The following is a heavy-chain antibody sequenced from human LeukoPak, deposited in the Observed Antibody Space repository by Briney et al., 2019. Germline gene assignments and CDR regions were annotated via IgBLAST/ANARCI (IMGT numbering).Heavy chain of an antibody. V-gene: IGHV3-11*06. CDR3: AREGYNSGAIPFDS. J-gene: IGHJ5*01. CDR1: GFTFSDYY. Sequence: PGGSLRLSCAASGFTFSDYYMSWIRQAPGKGLEWVSDISSSGSYTNDADSVKGRFTISRDNAKNSLHLEMNSLRVEDTAVYYCAREGYNSGAIPFDSWGQGTLVTVSS. D-gene: IGHD5-18*01. CDR2: ISSSGSYT.